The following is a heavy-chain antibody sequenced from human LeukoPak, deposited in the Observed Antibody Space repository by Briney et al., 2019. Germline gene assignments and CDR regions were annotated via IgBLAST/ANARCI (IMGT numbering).Heavy chain of an antibody. CDR2: INTDGRST. CDR3: ARRDSGSYSVY. CDR1: GFIFSSYW. J-gene: IGHJ4*02. Sequence: QPGGSLRLSCAASGFIFSSYWMHWVRQGPGKGLVWVSGINTDGRSTFYADPVKGRFTISRDNAKNTLYLQMNSLRPEDTAVYYCARRDSGSYSVYWGQGTLVTVSS. V-gene: IGHV3-74*01. D-gene: IGHD3-10*01.